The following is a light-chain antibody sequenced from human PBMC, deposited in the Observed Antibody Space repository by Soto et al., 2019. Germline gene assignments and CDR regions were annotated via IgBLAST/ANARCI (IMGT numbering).Light chain of an antibody. J-gene: IGKJ5*01. V-gene: IGKV3-20*01. CDR3: QQYGSPPIT. CDR2: GAS. CDR1: QSVSSY. Sequence: EIVLTQSPATLSLSPGESATLSCRASQSVSSYLAWYQQKPGQAPRLLIYGASSRATGIPDSFSGSGSGTDFTLTISRLEPEDFAVYYCQQYGSPPITFGQGTRLEIK.